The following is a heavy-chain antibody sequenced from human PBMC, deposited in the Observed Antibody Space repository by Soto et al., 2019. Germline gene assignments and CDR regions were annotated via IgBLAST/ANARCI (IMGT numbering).Heavy chain of an antibody. CDR3: AREGIVGATSGMDV. J-gene: IGHJ6*02. Sequence: QVQLQESGPGLVKPSETLSLTCTVSGGSVSSGSYYWSWIRQPPGKGLEWIGYIYYSGSTNYNPALKSRATISVDTSKNQFSLKLSSVTAADTAVYYCAREGIVGATSGMDVWGQGTTVTVSS. V-gene: IGHV4-61*01. CDR1: GGSVSSGSYY. CDR2: IYYSGST. D-gene: IGHD1-26*01.